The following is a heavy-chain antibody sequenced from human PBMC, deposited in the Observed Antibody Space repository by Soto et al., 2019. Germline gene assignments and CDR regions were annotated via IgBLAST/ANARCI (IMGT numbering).Heavy chain of an antibody. D-gene: IGHD1-26*01. CDR3: AREAIVAGATTGMDV. Sequence: GASVKVSCKAPGYTLTTFFMHGVRQPPGQGLEWMGVINPGYPAGRSTTYAQKFQGRGTMTTDTSTSTVYMELSRLRSDDTAVYYCAREAIVAGATTGMDVWGQGTTVTVSS. V-gene: IGHV1-46*01. CDR2: INPGYPAGRST. J-gene: IGHJ6*02. CDR1: GYTLTTFF.